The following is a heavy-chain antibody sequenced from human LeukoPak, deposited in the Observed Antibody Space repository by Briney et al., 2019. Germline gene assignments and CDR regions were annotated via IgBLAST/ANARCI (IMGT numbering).Heavy chain of an antibody. CDR3: ARLSRVGSSGYHDAFDI. J-gene: IGHJ3*02. CDR1: GGSVSSGDYY. CDR2: IYYSGST. Sequence: SETLSLTCTVSGGSVSSGDYYWNWIRQPPGKGLEWIGYIYYSGSTNYNPSLKSRVTISVDTSKNQFSLKLSSVTAADTAVYYCARLSRVGSSGYHDAFDIWGQGTMVTVSS. D-gene: IGHD3-22*01. V-gene: IGHV4-61*08.